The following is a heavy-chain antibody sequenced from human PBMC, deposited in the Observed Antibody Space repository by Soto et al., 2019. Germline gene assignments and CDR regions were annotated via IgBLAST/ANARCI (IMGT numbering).Heavy chain of an antibody. D-gene: IGHD2-21*02. CDR2: VNPSGGHT. V-gene: IGHV1-46*01. Sequence: QVQLMQSGAEVKKPGASVKVSCKASGDTFSDYYIHWVRQAPGQGLEWMGTVNPSGGHTTYSQHFLGRVTMTRDTSTSTRHMELTSLTSEATAVYYCARGGHVVVVTAALDYWGQGTLVTVSS. CDR3: ARGGHVVVVTAALDY. J-gene: IGHJ4*02. CDR1: GDTFSDYY.